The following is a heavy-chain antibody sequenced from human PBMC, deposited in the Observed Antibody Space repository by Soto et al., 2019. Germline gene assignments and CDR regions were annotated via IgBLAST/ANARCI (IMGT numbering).Heavy chain of an antibody. V-gene: IGHV5-51*01. CDR2: IYPGDSDT. J-gene: IGHJ3*02. CDR3: ASGRDRYYDSSGHDAFDI. D-gene: IGHD3-22*01. Sequence: GESLKISCNGSGYSFTSYWIGWVRQMPGKGLEWMGIIYPGDSDTRYSPSFQGQVTISADKSISTAYLQWSSLKASDTAMYYCASGRDRYYDSSGHDAFDIWGQGTMVTV. CDR1: GYSFTSYW.